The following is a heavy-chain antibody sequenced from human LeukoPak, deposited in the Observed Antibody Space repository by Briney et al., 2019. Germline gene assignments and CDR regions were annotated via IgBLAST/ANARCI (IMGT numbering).Heavy chain of an antibody. V-gene: IGHV4-61*02. J-gene: IGHJ5*02. CDR3: ARIYCSGGSCYLNWFDP. D-gene: IGHD2-15*01. Sequence: SETLSHTRTVSGDSISSGTYSWSWIRQPAGKGLEWIGRIYTSGSTSYNPSLKSRVTMSVDTSKNQFSLKLYSVTAADTAVYYCARIYCSGGSCYLNWFDPWGQGTLVTVSS. CDR1: GDSISSGTYS. CDR2: IYTSGST.